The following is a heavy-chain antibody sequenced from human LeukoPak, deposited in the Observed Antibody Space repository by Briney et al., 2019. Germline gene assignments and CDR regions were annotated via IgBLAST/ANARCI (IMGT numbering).Heavy chain of an antibody. CDR2: IYHSGST. V-gene: IGHV4-38-2*02. J-gene: IGHJ4*02. D-gene: IGHD4-23*01. CDR3: ARDNDYGGNSNY. Sequence: SETLSLTCTVSGYSISSGYYWGWIRPPPGKGLEWIGSIYHSGSTYYNPSLKSRVTISVDTSKNQFSLKLSSVTAADTAVHYCARDNDYGGNSNYWGQGTLVTVSS. CDR1: GYSISSGYY.